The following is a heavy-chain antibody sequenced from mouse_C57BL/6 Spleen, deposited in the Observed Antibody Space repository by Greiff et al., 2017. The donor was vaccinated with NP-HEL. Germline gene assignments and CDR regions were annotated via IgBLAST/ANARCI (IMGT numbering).Heavy chain of an antibody. CDR2: ISSGGSYT. D-gene: IGHD1-1*01. J-gene: IGHJ3*01. CDR3: ARQGLRYLFAY. Sequence: DVKLVESGGDLVKPGGSLKLSCAASGFTFSSYGMSWVRQTPDKRLEWVATISSGGSYTYYPDSVKGRFTISRDNAKNTLYLQMSSLKSEDTAMYYCARQGLRYLFAYWGQGTLVTVSA. CDR1: GFTFSSYG. V-gene: IGHV5-6*02.